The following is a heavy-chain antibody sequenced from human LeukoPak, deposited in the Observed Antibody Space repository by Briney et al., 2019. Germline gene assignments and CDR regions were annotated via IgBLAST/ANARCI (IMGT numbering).Heavy chain of an antibody. Sequence: GASVKVSCKASGYTFTSYYMHWVRQAPGQGLEGMGIINPSGGSTSYAQKFPGRVTMTRDTSTSTVYMELSSLRSEDTAVYYCARNIVVVPAAEIYYYYYGMDVWGQGTTVTVSS. V-gene: IGHV1-46*01. CDR2: INPSGGST. CDR1: GYTFTSYY. CDR3: ARNIVVVPAAEIYYYYYGMDV. D-gene: IGHD2-2*01. J-gene: IGHJ6*02.